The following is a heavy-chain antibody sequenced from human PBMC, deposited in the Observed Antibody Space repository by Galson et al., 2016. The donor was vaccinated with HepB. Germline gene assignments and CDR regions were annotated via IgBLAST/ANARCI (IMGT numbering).Heavy chain of an antibody. CDR1: GGTIKSSPYY. D-gene: IGHD1-14*01. J-gene: IGHJ4*02. CDR2: MYFSGST. V-gene: IGHV4-39*07. Sequence: SETLSLTCTVSGGTIKSSPYYWGWIRQPPGKGLEWIGSMYFSGSTYYNPSLKSRVTISVDTSKNQFSLRLTSVTAADTAVYYCARGRMSAVSGPPGYWSQGTLVTVSS. CDR3: ARGRMSAVSGPPGY.